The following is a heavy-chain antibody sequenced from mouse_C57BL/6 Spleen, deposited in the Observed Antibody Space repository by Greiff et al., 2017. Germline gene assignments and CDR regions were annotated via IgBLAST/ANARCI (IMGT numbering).Heavy chain of an antibody. V-gene: IGHV1-80*01. CDR2: IYPGDGDT. CDR1: GYAFSSYW. D-gene: IGHD1-1*01. CDR3: ARSGFYYYGIDY. J-gene: IGHJ2*01. Sequence: QVQLKESGAELVKPGASVKISCKASGYAFSSYWMNWVKQRPGKGLEWIGQIYPGDGDTNYNGKFKGKATLTADKSSSTAYMQLSSLTSEDSAVYFCARSGFYYYGIDYWGQGTTLTVSS.